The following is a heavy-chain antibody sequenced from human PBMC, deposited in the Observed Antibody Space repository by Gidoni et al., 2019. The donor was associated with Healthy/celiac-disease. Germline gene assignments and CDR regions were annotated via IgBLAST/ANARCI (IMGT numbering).Heavy chain of an antibody. CDR3: AKDTGGSSILHGMDV. D-gene: IGHD6-13*01. V-gene: IGHV3-9*01. CDR2: ISWNSGSI. J-gene: IGHJ6*02. CDR1: GFTFDAYA. Sequence: EVQLVESGGGLVQPGRSLRLSCAASGFTFDAYAMHWVRQAPGKGLEWVSGISWNSGSIGYADSVKGRFTISRDNAKNSLYLQMNSLRAEDTALYYCAKDTGGSSILHGMDVWGQGTTVTVSS.